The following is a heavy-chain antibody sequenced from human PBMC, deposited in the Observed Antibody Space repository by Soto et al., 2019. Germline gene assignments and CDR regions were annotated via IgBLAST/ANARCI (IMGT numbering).Heavy chain of an antibody. CDR3: ARGWAEGYCSSTSCYVWFDP. CDR2: IIPIFGTA. D-gene: IGHD2-2*01. Sequence: SVKVSCKASGGTFSSYAISWVRQAPGQGLEWMGGIIPIFGTANYAQKFQGRVTITADESTSTAYMELSSLRSEDTAVYYCARGWAEGYCSSTSCYVWFDPWGQGTLGTVSS. CDR1: GGTFSSYA. J-gene: IGHJ5*02. V-gene: IGHV1-69*13.